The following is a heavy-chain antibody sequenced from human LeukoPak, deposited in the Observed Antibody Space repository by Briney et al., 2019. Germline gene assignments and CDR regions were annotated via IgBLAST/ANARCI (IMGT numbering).Heavy chain of an antibody. CDR3: ARLSNYGGEFDY. CDR2: TYYTSKWFT. D-gene: IGHD3-16*01. V-gene: IGHV6-1*01. J-gene: IGHJ4*02. CDR1: GDDVSTNSAT. Sequence: SQTLSLTCAISGDDVSTNSATWNWIRASPSRGLEWLGKTYYTSKWFTDYAGSVKSRVDISPDTAKNQFSLQLNSVTPDDTAVYYCARLSNYGGEFDYWGQGTLVTVSS.